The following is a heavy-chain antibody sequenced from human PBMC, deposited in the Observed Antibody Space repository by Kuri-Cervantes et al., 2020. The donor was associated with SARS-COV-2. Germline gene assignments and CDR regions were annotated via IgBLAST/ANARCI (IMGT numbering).Heavy chain of an antibody. CDR2: IYYSGST. J-gene: IGHJ6*02. D-gene: IGHD5-18*01. V-gene: IGHV4-39*01. CDR3: ARLVRGIQLWSIGNYYYYYGMDV. CDR1: GGSISSSSYY. Sequence: SETLSLTCTVSGGSISSSSYYWGWIRQPPGKGLEWIGSIYYSGSTYYNPSLKSRVTISVDTSKNQFSLKLSPVTAADTAVYYCARLVRGIQLWSIGNYYYYYGMDVWGQGTTVTVSS.